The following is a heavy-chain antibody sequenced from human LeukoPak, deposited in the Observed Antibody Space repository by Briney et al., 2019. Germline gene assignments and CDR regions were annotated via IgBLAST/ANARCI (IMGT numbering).Heavy chain of an antibody. CDR3: ARHSTDYYGSGSYYNYFDY. D-gene: IGHD3-10*01. Sequence: PSETLSLTCSVSGGSISGYYWSWIRQPPGKGLEWIGYIHYSGSTDYNPSLKSRVTMSVDTSKNQFSLKLSSVTAADTAVYYCARHSTDYYGSGSYYNYFDYWGQGTLVTVSS. CDR1: GGSISGYY. CDR2: IHYSGST. V-gene: IGHV4-59*08. J-gene: IGHJ4*02.